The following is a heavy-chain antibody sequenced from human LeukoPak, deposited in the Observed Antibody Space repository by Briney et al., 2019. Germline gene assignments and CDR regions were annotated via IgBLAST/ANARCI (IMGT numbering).Heavy chain of an antibody. D-gene: IGHD3-22*01. CDR3: ARAPIPYYYDSSAYYSDY. J-gene: IGHJ4*02. CDR2: KNPYTGKT. Sequence: ASVKVSCKTFGYTFTNFDINWVRQATGQGLEWLGWKNPYTGKTGYAQKFQGRVTFTGDTSIRTAYMEVSSLTSEDTAVYYCARAPIPYYYDSSAYYSDYWGQGTLVTVSS. V-gene: IGHV1-8*03. CDR1: GYTFTNFD.